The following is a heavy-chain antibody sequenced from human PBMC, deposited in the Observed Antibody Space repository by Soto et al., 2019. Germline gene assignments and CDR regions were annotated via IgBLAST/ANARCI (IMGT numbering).Heavy chain of an antibody. CDR2: VRGNGDPP. CDR3: VKSRGGNNFDFFD. J-gene: IGHJ4*02. V-gene: IGHV3-64D*06. Sequence: GSLRLSCSASGFTFSSYAMHWVRQAPGKGLEYVSGVRGNGDPPFYADSVKGRFTISRDNSKNTLYLQMSGLSADDTAVYYCVKSRGGNNFDFFDWGQGALVTVSS. D-gene: IGHD5-12*01. CDR1: GFTFSSYA.